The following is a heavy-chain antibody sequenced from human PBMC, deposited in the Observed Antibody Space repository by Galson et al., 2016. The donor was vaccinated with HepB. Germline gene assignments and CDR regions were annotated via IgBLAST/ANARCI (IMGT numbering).Heavy chain of an antibody. Sequence: SVKVSCKASGYTFTSYVISWVRQAPGQGLEWMGWINTYKGNTNYAQDLQGRVTMTSDTSTSTVYMERKSLRSDDTAVYYCARERGGHDYKGWFDPWGQGTLVTVSS. CDR2: INTYKGNT. CDR1: GYTFTSYV. J-gene: IGHJ5*02. CDR3: ARERGGHDYKGWFDP. V-gene: IGHV1-18*04. D-gene: IGHD4-11*01.